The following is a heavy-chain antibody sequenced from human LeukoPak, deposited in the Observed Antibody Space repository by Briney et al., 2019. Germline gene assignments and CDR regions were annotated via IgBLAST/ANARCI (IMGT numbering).Heavy chain of an antibody. D-gene: IGHD2-21*02. CDR3: ARDLVVVTGLRTRGSFDI. J-gene: IGHJ3*02. V-gene: IGHV1-46*01. CDR1: GYNLTSYY. Sequence: ASVKVSCKASGYNLTSYYMHWVRQAPGQGLEWMGIINPSGGTTSYAQKFQGRVTVTRDTSTSTVYMELSSLRSEDTAVYYCARDLVVVTGLRTRGSFDIWGQGTMVTVSS. CDR2: INPSGGTT.